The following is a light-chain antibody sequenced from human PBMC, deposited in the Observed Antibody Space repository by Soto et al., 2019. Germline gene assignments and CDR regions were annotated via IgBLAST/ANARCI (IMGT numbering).Light chain of an antibody. V-gene: IGLV2-14*01. Sequence: QSALTQPASVSGSPGQSITISCTGTSSDVGGYNYVSWYQQHPGKAPKLMIYAVSNRPSGVSTRFSGSKSGNTASLITSGLQAEDEADYHCSSYTTSSTLLYVFGTGTKRTVL. CDR1: SSDVGGYNY. J-gene: IGLJ1*01. CDR3: SSYTTSSTLLYV. CDR2: AVS.